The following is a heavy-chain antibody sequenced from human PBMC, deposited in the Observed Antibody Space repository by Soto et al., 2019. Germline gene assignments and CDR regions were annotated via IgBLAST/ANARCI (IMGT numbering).Heavy chain of an antibody. D-gene: IGHD5-18*01. CDR3: AAIPGYSYGYYLDY. Sequence: TSVKVSCKASGFTFTSSAVQWVRQARGQRLEWIGWIVVGSGNTNYAQKFQERVTITRDMSTSTAYMELSSLRSEDTAVYYCAAIPGYSYGYYLDYWGQGTLVTVSS. CDR2: IVVGSGNT. J-gene: IGHJ4*02. V-gene: IGHV1-58*01. CDR1: GFTFTSSA.